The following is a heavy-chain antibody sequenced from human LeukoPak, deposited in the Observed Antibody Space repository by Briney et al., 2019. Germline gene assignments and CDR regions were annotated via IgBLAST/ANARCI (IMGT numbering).Heavy chain of an antibody. Sequence: PSETLSLTCTVSGGSISSGSYYWSWIRQPAGKGLEWIGRIYTSGSTNYNPSLKSRVTISVDTSKNQFSLKLSSVTAADTAVYYCARFDSSSWSPFDYWGQGTLVTVSS. J-gene: IGHJ4*02. CDR2: IYTSGST. D-gene: IGHD6-13*01. CDR1: GGSISSGSYY. CDR3: ARFDSSSWSPFDY. V-gene: IGHV4-61*02.